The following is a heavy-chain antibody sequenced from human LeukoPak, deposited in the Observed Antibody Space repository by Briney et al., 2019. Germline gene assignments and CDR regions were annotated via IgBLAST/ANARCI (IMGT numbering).Heavy chain of an antibody. Sequence: SVKVSCKASGYTFSSYYMHWVRQAPGQGLEWMGGIVPIFGTTNYAQKFQGRVTITADESTGTTYMDLSSLKSEDTAVYYCARAANRYNWNHGLAWGQGTLVTVSS. CDR3: ARAANRYNWNHGLA. CDR1: GYTFSSYY. D-gene: IGHD1-14*01. V-gene: IGHV1-69*13. J-gene: IGHJ5*02. CDR2: IVPIFGTT.